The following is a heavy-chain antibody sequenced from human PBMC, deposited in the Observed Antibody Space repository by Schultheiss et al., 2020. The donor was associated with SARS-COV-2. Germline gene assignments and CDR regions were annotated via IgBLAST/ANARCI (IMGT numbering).Heavy chain of an antibody. D-gene: IGHD3-3*01. J-gene: IGHJ6*02. Sequence: GGSLRLSCAASGFTFSSYAMHWVRQAPGKGLEYVSAISSNGGSTYYANSVKGRFTIYRDNSKNTLYLQMGSLRAEDMAVYYCARDRGPYYDFWSGSYRYYYYGMDVWGQGTTVTVSS. CDR3: ARDRGPYYDFWSGSYRYYYYGMDV. CDR1: GFTFSSYA. V-gene: IGHV3-64*01. CDR2: ISSNGGST.